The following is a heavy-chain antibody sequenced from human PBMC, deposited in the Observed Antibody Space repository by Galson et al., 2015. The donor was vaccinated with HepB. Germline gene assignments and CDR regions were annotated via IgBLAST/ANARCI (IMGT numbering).Heavy chain of an antibody. D-gene: IGHD6-19*01. V-gene: IGHV3-15*01. CDR2: IKSKTDGGTI. J-gene: IGHJ4*02. CDR3: TTSSGWDYTFDY. Sequence: SLRLSCAASGFTFSNPWMSWVRQAPGRGLEWVGRIKSKTDGGTIDYAAPVKDRFTISRDDSKNTLYLQMNSLKTEDTAVYYCTTSSGWDYTFDYWGQGTLVTVSS. CDR1: GFTFSNPW.